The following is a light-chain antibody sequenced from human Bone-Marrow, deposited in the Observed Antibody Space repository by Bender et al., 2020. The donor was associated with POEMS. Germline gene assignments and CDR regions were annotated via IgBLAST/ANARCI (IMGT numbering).Light chain of an antibody. V-gene: IGLV2-23*02. J-gene: IGLJ6*01. Sequence: QSALTQPASVSGSPGQAITISCTGTNSDVGSRDLVAWFRQYPDEAPTLVIYDVNVRPSGVSDRFSGSTSGNTASLTISVLQAEAESDYYCCSYAPSFTYAFGSGTKVTV. CDR2: DVN. CDR3: CSYAPSFTYA. CDR1: NSDVGSRDL.